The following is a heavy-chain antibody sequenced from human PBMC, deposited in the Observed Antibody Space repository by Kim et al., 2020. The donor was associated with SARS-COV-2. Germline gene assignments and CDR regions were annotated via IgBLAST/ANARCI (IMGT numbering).Heavy chain of an antibody. V-gene: IGHV3-15*01. D-gene: IGHD6-19*01. CDR1: GFTFSNAW. CDR2: IKSKTDGGTT. CDR3: TTDVPSSGWYPRGY. Sequence: GGSLRLSCAASGFTFSNAWMSWVRQAPGKGLEWVGRIKSKTDGGTTDYAAPVKGRFTISRDDSKNTLYLQMNSLKTEDTAVYYCTTDVPSSGWYPRGYWGQGTLVTVSS. J-gene: IGHJ4*02.